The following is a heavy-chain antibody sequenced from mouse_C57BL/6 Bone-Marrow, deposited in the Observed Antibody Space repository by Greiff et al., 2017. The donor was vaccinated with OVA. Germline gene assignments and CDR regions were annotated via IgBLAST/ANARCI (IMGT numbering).Heavy chain of an antibody. CDR3: ARDSPYYSFDY. J-gene: IGHJ2*01. V-gene: IGHV2-9-1*01. CDR2: IWPGGGT. D-gene: IGHD1-1*02. CDR1: GYSLTSYA. Sequence: VQLVEPGPGLVVPSPSLSISCTASGYSLTSYAISWVRQPPGKGLEWLGEIWPGGGTNYNSALNSRLSISKDNSKSQGFLKMNSLRTDDTARYYCARDSPYYSFDYWGQGTTLTVSS.